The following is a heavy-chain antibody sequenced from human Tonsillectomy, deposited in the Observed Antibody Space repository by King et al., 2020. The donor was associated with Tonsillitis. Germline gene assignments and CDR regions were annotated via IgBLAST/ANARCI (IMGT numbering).Heavy chain of an antibody. Sequence: VQLVESGGGLVKPGGSLRLSCAASGCTFSGYSMKLVRQAPGKGLEWGSSISSSSSYIYYADSVKGRFTISIDNAKNSLYLQMNSLRAEDTAVYYCARAGWELNDAFDIWGQGTMVTVSS. J-gene: IGHJ3*02. CDR1: GCTFSGYS. V-gene: IGHV3-21*01. D-gene: IGHD1-26*01. CDR2: ISSSSSYI. CDR3: ARAGWELNDAFDI.